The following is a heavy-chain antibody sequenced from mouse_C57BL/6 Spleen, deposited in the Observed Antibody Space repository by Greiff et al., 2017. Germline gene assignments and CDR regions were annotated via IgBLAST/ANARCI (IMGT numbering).Heavy chain of an antibody. D-gene: IGHD1-1*01. J-gene: IGHJ1*03. CDR1: GFTFTDYY. CDR3: ASLHYYGSSWYFDV. CDR2: IRNKANGYTT. V-gene: IGHV7-3*01. Sequence: EVKLEESGGGLVQPGGSLSLSCAASGFTFTDYYMSWVRQPPGKALEWLGFIRNKANGYTTEYSASVKGRFTISRDNSQSILYLQMNALRAEDSATYYCASLHYYGSSWYFDVWGTGTTVTVSS.